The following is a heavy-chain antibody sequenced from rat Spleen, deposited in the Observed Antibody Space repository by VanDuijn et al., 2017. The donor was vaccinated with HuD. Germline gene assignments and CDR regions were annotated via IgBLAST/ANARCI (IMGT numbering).Heavy chain of an antibody. Sequence: EVQLVESGGGLVQPGRSLKLSCAASGFPSRNYYMAWVRQAPTKGLEWVAYISAGGGSTYYRDSVKGRFTISRDIAKSTLFLQMNSLKSEDTATYYCTRGGFYRYWGQGVMVTVSS. V-gene: IGHV5-27*01. J-gene: IGHJ2*01. D-gene: IGHD1-3*01. CDR2: ISAGGGST. CDR3: TRGGFYRY. CDR1: GFPSRNYY.